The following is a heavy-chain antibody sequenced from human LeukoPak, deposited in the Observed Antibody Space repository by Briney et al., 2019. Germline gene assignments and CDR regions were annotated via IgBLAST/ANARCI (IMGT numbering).Heavy chain of an antibody. Sequence: GASVKVSCKASGYTFTGYYMHWVRQAPGQGLEWMGWISAYNGNTNYAQKLQGRVTMTTDTSTSTAYMELRSLRSDDTAVYYCARELNWNGYYFDYWGQGTLVTVSS. CDR1: GYTFTGYY. V-gene: IGHV1-18*04. D-gene: IGHD1-20*01. J-gene: IGHJ4*02. CDR3: ARELNWNGYYFDY. CDR2: ISAYNGNT.